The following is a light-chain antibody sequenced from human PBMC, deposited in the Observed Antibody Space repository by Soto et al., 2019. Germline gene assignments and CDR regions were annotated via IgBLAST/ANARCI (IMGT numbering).Light chain of an antibody. CDR2: DVS. J-gene: IGKJ1*01. CDR3: QQYNTYWT. V-gene: IGKV1-5*01. CDR1: QSIMTW. Sequence: DIQLTQSPSTLSASVGDRVTITCRASQSIMTWLAWYQQKPGKAPKLLIYDVSNLEGGVPSRFSGTGSGTEFTLTISSLQPDDFATYFCQQYNTYWTFGQGTKVDIK.